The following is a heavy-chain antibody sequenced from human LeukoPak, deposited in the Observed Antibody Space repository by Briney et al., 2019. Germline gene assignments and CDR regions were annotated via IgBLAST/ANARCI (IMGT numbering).Heavy chain of an antibody. Sequence: GRSLRLSCAASGFTFSSYAMHWVRQAPGKGLEWVAVISYDGSNKYYADSVKGRFTISRDNSKNTLYPQMNSLRAEDTAVYYCARDPLGDSTYYFDYWGQGTLVTVSS. J-gene: IGHJ4*02. D-gene: IGHD2-21*01. CDR3: ARDPLGDSTYYFDY. CDR2: ISYDGSNK. CDR1: GFTFSSYA. V-gene: IGHV3-30*04.